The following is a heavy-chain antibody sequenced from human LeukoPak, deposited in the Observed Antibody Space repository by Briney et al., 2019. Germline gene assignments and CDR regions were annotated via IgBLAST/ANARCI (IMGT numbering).Heavy chain of an antibody. CDR3: ATDWRSSGCLDY. CDR2: FDPEDGET. V-gene: IGHV1-24*01. J-gene: IGHJ4*02. D-gene: IGHD3-22*01. CDR1: GYTLTELS. Sequence: GASVKVSCKVSGYTLTELSMHWVRQAPGKGLEWMGGFDPEDGETIYAQKFQGRVTMTEDTSTDTAYMELSSLRSEDTAVYYCATDWRSSGCLDYWGQGTLVTVSS.